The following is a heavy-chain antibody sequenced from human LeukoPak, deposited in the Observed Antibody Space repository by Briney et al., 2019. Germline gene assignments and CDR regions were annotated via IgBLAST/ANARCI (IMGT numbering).Heavy chain of an antibody. V-gene: IGHV1-2*02. J-gene: IGHJ4*02. CDR1: GYTFTGYY. CDR2: ISPNSDDT. Sequence: GASVKISCKASGYTFTGYYLHWVRQAPGQGLEWMGWISPNSDDTNYAQKFRGRVNMTRDTSISTAYMELSRLRSDDTAIYYCARGGFDYWSQGTLVTVSS. CDR3: ARGGFDY.